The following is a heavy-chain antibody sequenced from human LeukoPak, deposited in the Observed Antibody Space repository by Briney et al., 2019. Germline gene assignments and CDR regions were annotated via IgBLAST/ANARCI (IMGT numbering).Heavy chain of an antibody. V-gene: IGHV1-18*01. D-gene: IGHD3-3*01. CDR3: MRCTWGVVLDY. CDR1: GYTFSRHG. J-gene: IGHJ4*02. Sequence: ASVKVSCKASGYTFSRHGMTWVRQAPGQGVEWMGWISGGKGDTKYAQNLQGRVTMTTEANTAYMELSTLTSDDTAVYYCMRCTWGVVLDYWGQGTPVTVSS. CDR2: ISGGKGDT.